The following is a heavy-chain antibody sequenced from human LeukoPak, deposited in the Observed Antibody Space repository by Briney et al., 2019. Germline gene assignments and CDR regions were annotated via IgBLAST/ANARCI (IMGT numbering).Heavy chain of an antibody. CDR2: IYPGDSDT. CDR3: ARHWVVRGAVGGMDV. J-gene: IGHJ6*02. CDR1: GYSFTSYW. D-gene: IGHD3-10*01. Sequence: PGEPLKISCKGSGYSFTSYWIGWVRQIPGKGLEWMGIIYPGDSDTRYSPSFQGQVTISADKSISTAYLQWSSLKASDTAMYYCARHWVVRGAVGGMDVWGQGTTVTVSS. V-gene: IGHV5-51*01.